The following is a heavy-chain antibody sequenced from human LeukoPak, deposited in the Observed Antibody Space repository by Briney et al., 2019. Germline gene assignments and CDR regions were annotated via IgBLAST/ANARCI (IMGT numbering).Heavy chain of an antibody. V-gene: IGHV3-74*03. J-gene: IGHJ4*02. CDR1: GFIFPDYW. CDR3: ARGGTSIVGIDY. D-gene: IGHD1-26*01. Sequence: GGSLRLSCAASGFIFPDYWMHWVRQAPGKELVWVARIRGDGRATTYADSVKGRFTISRDNAKNSLYLQMNSLRAEDTAVYYCARGGTSIVGIDYWGQGTLVTVSS. CDR2: IRGDGRAT.